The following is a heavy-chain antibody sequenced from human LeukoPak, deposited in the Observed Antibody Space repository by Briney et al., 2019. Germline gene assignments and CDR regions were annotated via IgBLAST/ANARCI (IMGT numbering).Heavy chain of an antibody. CDR3: ARRMYYYDSSGYTFDY. J-gene: IGHJ4*02. D-gene: IGHD3-22*01. Sequence: GESLKISCKGSGFSFTSYWIGWVRQMPGKGLEWMGIIYPGDSDTRYSPSFQGQVTISADKSISTAYLQWSSLKASDTAMYYCARRMYYYDSSGYTFDYWGQGTLVTVSS. CDR1: GFSFTSYW. V-gene: IGHV5-51*01. CDR2: IYPGDSDT.